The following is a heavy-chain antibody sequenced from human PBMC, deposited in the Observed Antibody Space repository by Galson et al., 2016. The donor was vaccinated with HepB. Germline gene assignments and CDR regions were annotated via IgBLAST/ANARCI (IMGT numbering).Heavy chain of an antibody. CDR3: ATSGNYFSSPFDY. J-gene: IGHJ4*02. CDR2: ISGSSTYT. D-gene: IGHD3-22*01. CDR1: GLSFSDYY. V-gene: IGHV3-11*03. Sequence: SLRLSCAVSGLSFSDYYMGWIRQAPGKGLEWVSYISGSSTYTNHGDSMKGRFTISRDNAKNSVYLQMNSLRAEDTAVYYCATSGNYFSSPFDYWGQGALVTVSS.